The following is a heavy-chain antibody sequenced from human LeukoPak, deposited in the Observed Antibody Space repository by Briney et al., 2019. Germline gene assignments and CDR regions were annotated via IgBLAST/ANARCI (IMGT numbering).Heavy chain of an antibody. V-gene: IGHV1-69*04. CDR3: ASAYCSSTSCYSYGMDV. Sequence: ASVKVSCKASGGTFSSYAISWVRQAPGQGLEWMGRIIPILGIANYAQEFQGRVTITADKSTGTAYMELSSLRSEDTAVYYCASAYCSSTSCYSYGMDVWGQGTTVTVSS. D-gene: IGHD2-2*02. J-gene: IGHJ6*02. CDR2: IIPILGIA. CDR1: GGTFSSYA.